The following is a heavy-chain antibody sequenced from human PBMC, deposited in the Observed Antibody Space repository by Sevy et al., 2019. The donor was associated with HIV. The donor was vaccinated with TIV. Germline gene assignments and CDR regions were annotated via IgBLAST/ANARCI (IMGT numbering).Heavy chain of an antibody. CDR3: ARGPYGSGSYNYYYRMDV. D-gene: IGHD3-10*01. CDR2: INHSGST. CDR1: GGSFSGYY. V-gene: IGHV4-34*01. J-gene: IGHJ6*02. Sequence: SETLSLTCAVYGGSFSGYYWSWIRQPPGKGLEWIGEINHSGSTNYNPSLKSRVTISVDTSKNQFSLKLSSVTAADTAVYYGARGPYGSGSYNYYYRMDVWGQGTTVTVSS.